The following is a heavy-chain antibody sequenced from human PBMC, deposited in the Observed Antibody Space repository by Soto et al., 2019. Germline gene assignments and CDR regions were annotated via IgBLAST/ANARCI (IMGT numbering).Heavy chain of an antibody. Sequence: GGSLRLSCAASGFTFSGSAMHWVRQASGKGLEWVGRIRSKANSYATAYAASVKGRFTIYRDDSKNTAYLQMNSLKTEDTAVYYCTIYSGSYVPPDYWGQGTLVTVSS. D-gene: IGHD1-26*01. CDR3: TIYSGSYVPPDY. V-gene: IGHV3-73*01. CDR2: IRSKANSYAT. CDR1: GFTFSGSA. J-gene: IGHJ4*02.